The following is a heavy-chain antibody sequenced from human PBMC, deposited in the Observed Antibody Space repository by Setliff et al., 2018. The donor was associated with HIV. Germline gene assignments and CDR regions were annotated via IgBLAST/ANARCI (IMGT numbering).Heavy chain of an antibody. CDR2: IKHDGSEK. J-gene: IGHJ2*01. CDR1: GASFSGYY. CDR3: ARDPYPYGDYGDWYFDL. D-gene: IGHD4-17*01. Sequence: ETLSLTCAVYGASFSGYYWSWIRQAPGKGLEWVANIKHDGSEKFCVDSVRGRFTISRDNAKNSLYLQMNSLRAEDTAVYYCARDPYPYGDYGDWYFDLWGRGTLVTVSS. V-gene: IGHV3-7*01.